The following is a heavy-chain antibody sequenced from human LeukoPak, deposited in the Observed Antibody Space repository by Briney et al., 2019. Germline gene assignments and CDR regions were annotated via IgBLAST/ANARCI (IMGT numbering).Heavy chain of an antibody. CDR2: MNPNSGNT. CDR3: ARGSLLWFGLFDY. V-gene: IGHV1-8*01. J-gene: IGHJ4*02. CDR1: GYTFTSYD. Sequence: GASVKVSCKASGYTFTSYDINWVRQATGQGLEWMGWMNPNSGNTGYAQKFQGRVTMARNTSISTAYMELSSLRSEDTAVYYCARGSLLWFGLFDYWGQGTLVSVSS. D-gene: IGHD3-10*01.